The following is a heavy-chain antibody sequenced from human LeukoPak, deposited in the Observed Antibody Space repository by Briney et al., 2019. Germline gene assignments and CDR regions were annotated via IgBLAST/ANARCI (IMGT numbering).Heavy chain of an antibody. CDR3: ARTSSSWSYYFDY. D-gene: IGHD6-13*01. J-gene: IGHJ4*02. Sequence: PSETLSLTCTVSGGSIRSGGYYWSWIRQPPGKGLEWIGYIYHSGSTYYNPSLKSRVTISVDRSKNQFSLKLSSVTAADTAVYYCARTSSSWSYYFDYWGQGTLVTVSS. CDR1: GGSIRSGGYY. CDR2: IYHSGST. V-gene: IGHV4-30-2*01.